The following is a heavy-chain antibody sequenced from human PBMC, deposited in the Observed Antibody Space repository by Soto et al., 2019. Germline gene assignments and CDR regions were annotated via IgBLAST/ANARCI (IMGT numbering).Heavy chain of an antibody. V-gene: IGHV1-8*01. CDR2: MNPNRGNT. CDR3: ARERHSSEVLDDAFDI. CDR1: GYTFTSYD. Sequence: ASVKVYCKASGYTFTSYDINWVRQATGQGLEGMGWMNPNRGNTGYAQKFQGRVTMTRNTSISTAYMELSSLRSEDTAVYYCARERHSSEVLDDAFDIWGQGTMVTVSS. J-gene: IGHJ3*02. D-gene: IGHD6-19*01.